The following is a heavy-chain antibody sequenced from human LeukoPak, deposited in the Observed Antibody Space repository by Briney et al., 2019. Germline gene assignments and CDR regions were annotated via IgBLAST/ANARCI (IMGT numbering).Heavy chain of an antibody. CDR3: STVGGRNDVWLGYYYGY. J-gene: IGHJ4*02. Sequence: PGGPLRLSCAASGFTFTNAWITWVRQAPGKGLEWVGRIRSYGYGGTSDYAAPVKGRFFISRDDSKGTVYLQMDNLKIDDTAVYYCSTVGGRNDVWLGYYYGYWGPGTRVTVSS. CDR2: IRSYGYGGTS. V-gene: IGHV3-15*01. CDR1: GFTFTNAW. D-gene: IGHD3-3*01.